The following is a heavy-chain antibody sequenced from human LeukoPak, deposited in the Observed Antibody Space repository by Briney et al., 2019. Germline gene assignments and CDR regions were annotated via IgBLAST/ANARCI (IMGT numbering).Heavy chain of an antibody. CDR2: IIPIFGTA. Sequence: SVKVSCKASGGTFSSYAISWVRQAPGQGLEWMGGIIPIFGTANYAQKFQGRVTITADESTSTAYMELSSLRSEDTAVYYCAREKKEQQLASDAFDVGGQGTMVTVSS. V-gene: IGHV1-69*01. CDR1: GGTFSSYA. CDR3: AREKKEQQLASDAFDV. D-gene: IGHD6-13*01. J-gene: IGHJ3*01.